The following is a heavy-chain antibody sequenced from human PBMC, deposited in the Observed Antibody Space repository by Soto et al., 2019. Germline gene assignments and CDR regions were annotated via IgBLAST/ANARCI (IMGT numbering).Heavy chain of an antibody. Sequence: EVQLLESGGGLVQPGGSVILSCAASGVTFGNYAMSWVRQAPGKGLEWVSAISGDSGRTYYADSVKGRFTISRDNSKNTLFLLMNPLRAEDTAVYYCAVKPNCGRNCSAASYWYFDIWGRGTLVTVSS. CDR3: AVKPNCGRNCSAASYWYFDI. V-gene: IGHV3-23*01. J-gene: IGHJ2*01. CDR2: ISGDSGRT. D-gene: IGHD2-21*02. CDR1: GVTFGNYA.